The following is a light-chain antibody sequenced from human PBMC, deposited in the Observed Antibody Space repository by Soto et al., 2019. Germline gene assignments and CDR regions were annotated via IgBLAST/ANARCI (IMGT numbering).Light chain of an antibody. J-gene: IGKJ1*01. Sequence: EIVLTQSPGTLSLSPGERATLSCRASQSVSAGYFAWYQQKPGQAPRLLIYETSSRTTGIPDRFSDSGSGTDFTLTINRLEPEDFAVYYCQQYGDSPTFGHGTKVEIK. CDR1: QSVSAGY. CDR3: QQYGDSPT. V-gene: IGKV3-20*01. CDR2: ETS.